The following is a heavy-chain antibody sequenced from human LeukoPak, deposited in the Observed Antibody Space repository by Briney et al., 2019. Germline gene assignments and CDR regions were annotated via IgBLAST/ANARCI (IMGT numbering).Heavy chain of an antibody. J-gene: IGHJ4*03. Sequence: GGSLRLSCAASGFTFSNYWMHWVRQAPGKGLVWVSRINTDGRSTDYADSVKGRFTISRDNAKNTLYLQMISLRAEDTAVYYCARDPAYCGGDCYSSYFDYWGQGTTVTVSS. V-gene: IGHV3-74*01. D-gene: IGHD2-21*02. CDR3: ARDPAYCGGDCYSSYFDY. CDR1: GFTFSNYW. CDR2: INTDGRST.